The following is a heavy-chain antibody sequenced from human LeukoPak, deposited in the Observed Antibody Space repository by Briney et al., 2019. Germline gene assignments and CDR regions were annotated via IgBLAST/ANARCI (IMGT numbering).Heavy chain of an antibody. CDR2: IYSGGST. CDR3: ARDRTPWELYLDC. J-gene: IGHJ4*02. V-gene: IGHV3-66*02. D-gene: IGHD1-26*01. Sequence: GGSLRLSCAASGFTVSSNYMSWVRQAPGKGLEWVSVIYSGGSTYCADSVKGRFTISRDNSKSTLYLQMNSLRAEDTAVYYCARDRTPWELYLDCWGQGTLVTVSS. CDR1: GFTVSSNY.